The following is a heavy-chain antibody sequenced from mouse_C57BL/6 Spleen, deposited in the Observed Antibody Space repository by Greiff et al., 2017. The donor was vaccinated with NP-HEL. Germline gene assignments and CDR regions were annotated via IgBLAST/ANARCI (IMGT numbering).Heavy chain of an antibody. Sequence: QVHVKQSGAELVRPGASVTLSCKASGYTFTDYEMHWVKQTPVHGLEWIGAIDPETGGTAYNQKFKGKAILTADKSSSTAYMELRSLTSEDSAVYYCTRAPNWGFAYWGQGTLVTVSA. CDR3: TRAPNWGFAY. V-gene: IGHV1-15*01. CDR1: GYTFTDYE. D-gene: IGHD4-1*01. CDR2: IDPETGGT. J-gene: IGHJ3*01.